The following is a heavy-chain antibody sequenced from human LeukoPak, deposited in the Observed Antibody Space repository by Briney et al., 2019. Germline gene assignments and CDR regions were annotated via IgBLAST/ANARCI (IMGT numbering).Heavy chain of an antibody. V-gene: IGHV3-23*01. J-gene: IGHJ6*03. Sequence: GGSLRLSCAASGFTFSFYAMSWVRQAPGKGLEWVSIISGSGDSTYYADSVKGRFTISRDNSKNTLYLQMNSLRAEDTAVYYCAKALRWGQQLDLYYYYYMDVWGKGTTVTVSS. CDR1: GFTFSFYA. D-gene: IGHD6-13*01. CDR2: ISGSGDST. CDR3: AKALRWGQQLDLYYYYYMDV.